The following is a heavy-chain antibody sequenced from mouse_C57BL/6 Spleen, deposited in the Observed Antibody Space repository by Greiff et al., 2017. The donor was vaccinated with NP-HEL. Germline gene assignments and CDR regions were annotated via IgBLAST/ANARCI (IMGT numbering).Heavy chain of an antibody. J-gene: IGHJ3*01. V-gene: IGHV1-69*01. CDR3: ARDYGNSKWFAY. CDR2: IDPSDSYT. CDR1: GYTFTSYR. D-gene: IGHD2-1*01. Sequence: QVQLQQPGAELVMPGASVKLSCKASGYTFTSYRMHWVKQRPGQGLEWIGEIDPSDSYTNYNQKFKGKSTLTVDKSSSTAYMQLSSLTSEDSAVYYCARDYGNSKWFAYWGQGTLVTVSA.